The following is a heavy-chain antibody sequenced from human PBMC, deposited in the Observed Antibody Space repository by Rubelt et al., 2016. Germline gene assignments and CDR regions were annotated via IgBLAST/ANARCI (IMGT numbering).Heavy chain of an antibody. Sequence: QVQLQESGPGLVNPSETLSLTCTVSGYSISSGYYWGWIRQPPGKGLEWIGSLSHSGCTYYNPSLKSRVTISVDTSKNQVSLKLSSVTAADTAVYYCARDHSSGWYLEGFFDYWGQGTLVTVSS. V-gene: IGHV4-38-2*02. J-gene: IGHJ4*02. D-gene: IGHD6-19*01. CDR3: ARDHSSGWYLEGFFDY. CDR2: LSHSGCT. CDR1: GYSISSGYY.